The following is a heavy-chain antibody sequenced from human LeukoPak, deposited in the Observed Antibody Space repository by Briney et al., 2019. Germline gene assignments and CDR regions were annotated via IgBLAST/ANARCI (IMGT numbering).Heavy chain of an antibody. CDR2: IYYSGST. CDR1: GGSISSYY. D-gene: IGHD3-10*01. V-gene: IGHV4-59*01. Sequence: SETLSLTCTVSGGSISSYYWSWIRQPPGKGLEWIGYIYYSGSTNYSPSLKSRVTISVDTSKNQFSLKLSSVTAADTAVYYCARVGYLFYYGSGSSMHYYFDYWGQGTLVTVSS. J-gene: IGHJ4*02. CDR3: ARVGYLFYYGSGSSMHYYFDY.